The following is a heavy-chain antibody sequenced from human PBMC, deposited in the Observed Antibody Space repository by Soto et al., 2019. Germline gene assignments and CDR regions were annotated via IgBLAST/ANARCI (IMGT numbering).Heavy chain of an antibody. CDR1: GITFSRYT. D-gene: IGHD3-3*01. V-gene: IGHV3-30-3*01. CDR2: ISDDGSNT. CDR3: AREVYYDFWSGFNTHPYYFDD. Sequence: QVQLVESGGGVVQPGRYLRISCAASGITFSRYTMHWVRQAPGKGLEWVAAISDDGSNTYYADSVKGRFTISRDNSKNTLYLQMNSLTTEDTAVHYCAREVYYDFWSGFNTHPYYFDDWGQGTLVTVSS. J-gene: IGHJ4*02.